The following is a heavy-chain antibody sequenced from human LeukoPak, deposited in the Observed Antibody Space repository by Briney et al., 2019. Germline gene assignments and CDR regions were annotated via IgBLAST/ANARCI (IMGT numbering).Heavy chain of an antibody. V-gene: IGHV4-59*08. CDR1: GVSIGGFY. Sequence: PSETLSLTCTVSGVSIGGFYWGWIRQPPGKGLEWIGYIYNSGSTNYNPSLKSRVTISLDTSNNQFSLRLSSVTAADTAVYYCAKAPGLAVAGTDYWGQGTLVTVSS. CDR3: AKAPGLAVAGTDY. CDR2: IYNSGST. J-gene: IGHJ4*02. D-gene: IGHD6-19*01.